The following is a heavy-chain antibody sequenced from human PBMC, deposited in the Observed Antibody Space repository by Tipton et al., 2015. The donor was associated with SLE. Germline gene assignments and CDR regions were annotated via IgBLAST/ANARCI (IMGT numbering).Heavy chain of an antibody. Sequence: QVQLVQSGGGVVQPGGSLRLSCASSGFTFSSYGMHWVRQAPGKGLEWVAFIRYDGSNKYYADSVKGRFTISRDNSKNTLYLQMNSLRAEDTAVYYCARLGPHCSSTGCSSDYWGQGTLVTVSS. CDR2: IRYDGSNK. D-gene: IGHD2-2*01. CDR1: GFTFSSYG. J-gene: IGHJ4*02. V-gene: IGHV3-30*02. CDR3: ARLGPHCSSTGCSSDY.